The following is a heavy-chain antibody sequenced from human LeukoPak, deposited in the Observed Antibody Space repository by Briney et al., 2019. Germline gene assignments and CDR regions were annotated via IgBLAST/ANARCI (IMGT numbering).Heavy chain of an antibody. Sequence: ASVKLSCKASGYTFTSYAINWVRQATGQGLEWMGWMNPNSGNTGYAQKFQGRVTMTRNTSISTAYMELSSLRSEDTAVYYCARGPPPTYYYDSSGNQDYYYGMDVWGQGTTVTVSS. CDR3: ARGPPPTYYYDSSGNQDYYYGMDV. D-gene: IGHD3-22*01. V-gene: IGHV1-8*01. J-gene: IGHJ6*02. CDR1: GYTFTSYA. CDR2: MNPNSGNT.